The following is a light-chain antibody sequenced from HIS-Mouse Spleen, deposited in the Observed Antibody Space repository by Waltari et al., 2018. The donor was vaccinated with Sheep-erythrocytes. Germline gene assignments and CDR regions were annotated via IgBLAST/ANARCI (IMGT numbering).Light chain of an antibody. J-gene: IGKJ2*01. CDR2: AAS. CDR3: LQDYNYPYT. Sequence: AIQMTQSPSSLSASVGDSVTITCRASQGIRNDLGWYQQKPWKAPTLLIDAASSLQSGVPSRFSGSGSGTDFTLTISSLQPEDFATYYCLQDYNYPYTFGQGTKLEIK. V-gene: IGKV1-6*01. CDR1: QGIRND.